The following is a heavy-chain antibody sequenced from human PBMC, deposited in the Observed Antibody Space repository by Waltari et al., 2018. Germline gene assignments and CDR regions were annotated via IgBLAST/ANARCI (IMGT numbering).Heavy chain of an antibody. CDR2: MYYSGTT. CDR1: GGTITSYY. J-gene: IGHJ4*02. CDR3: ARDRDNSGYPRLHD. Sequence: QMQLQESGPGLVKPSATLSLTCTVSGGTITSYYWSWIRQPPGKGLEWIGYMYYSGTTNYNPSLKSRVTISVETSKNQFSLRLSSVTAADTAVYYCARDRDNSGYPRLHDWGQGTLVTVSS. V-gene: IGHV4-59*01. D-gene: IGHD3-22*01.